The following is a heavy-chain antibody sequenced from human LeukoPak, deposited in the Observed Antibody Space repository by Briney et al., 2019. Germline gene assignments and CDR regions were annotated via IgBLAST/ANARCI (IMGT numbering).Heavy chain of an antibody. CDR3: ARVRVWFGELGLFDY. D-gene: IGHD3-10*01. J-gene: IGHJ4*02. Sequence: ASVKVSCKASGYTFTSYAMHWVRQAPGQRLEWMGWINAGNGNTKYSQKFQGRVTITRDTSASTAYMELSSLRSEDTAVYYCARVRVWFGELGLFDYWGQGTLVTVSS. V-gene: IGHV1-3*01. CDR1: GYTFTSYA. CDR2: INAGNGNT.